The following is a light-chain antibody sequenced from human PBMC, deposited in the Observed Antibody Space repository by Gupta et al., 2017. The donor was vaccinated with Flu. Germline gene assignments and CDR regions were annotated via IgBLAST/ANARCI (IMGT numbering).Light chain of an antibody. J-gene: IGKJ4*01. V-gene: IGKV3-20*01. CDR3: QQYGSTPPLT. CDR2: GAS. Sequence: EVVLTQSPGTLSLSPGERATLSCRASQSVSSDCLAWYQQKPGQAPRLLIHGASTRATGIPDRFSGSGSGTDFTLTISRLEPEDFAVYFCQQYGSTPPLTFGGGTKVDIK. CDR1: QSVSSDC.